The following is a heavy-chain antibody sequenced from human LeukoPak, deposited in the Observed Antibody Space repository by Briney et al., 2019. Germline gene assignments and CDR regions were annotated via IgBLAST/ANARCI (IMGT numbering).Heavy chain of an antibody. Sequence: GGSLRLSCAASGFTFSSFAMTWVRQAPGKGLEWVSSITGNHGPTYNTDSVKGRSTISRDNSQNTLYLQMSSLRAEDTAVYYCTKDPNGDYVGAFDPWGQGTLVTVSS. CDR1: GFTFSSFA. CDR3: TKDPNGDYVGAFDP. J-gene: IGHJ5*02. V-gene: IGHV3-23*01. D-gene: IGHD4-17*01. CDR2: ITGNHGPT.